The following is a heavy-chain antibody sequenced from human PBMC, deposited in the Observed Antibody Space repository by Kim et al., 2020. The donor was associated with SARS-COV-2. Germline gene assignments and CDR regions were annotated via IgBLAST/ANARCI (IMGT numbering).Heavy chain of an antibody. CDR2: VHYSGTT. Sequence: SETLSLTCTVSGASINSNSYYWGWIRQPPGKGLEWIGNVHYSGTTYYSPSLKSRVTISVDTSKNHFSLKLSSVTAADTALYYFARHRTYY. CDR1: GASINSNSYY. J-gene: IGHJ6*01. V-gene: IGHV4-39*01. CDR3: ARHRTYY.